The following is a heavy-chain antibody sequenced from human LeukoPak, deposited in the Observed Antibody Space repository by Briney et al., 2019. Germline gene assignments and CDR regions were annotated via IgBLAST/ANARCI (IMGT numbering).Heavy chain of an antibody. Sequence: SETLSLTCSVSGGSIDSYYWNWIRQSPEKGLEWIGCISYNGRINYNPSLKSRVSISLDTSKNQFSLKLNFVTAADSAVYYCARAPPWFDTWGQGTLVTVSS. CDR3: ARAPPWFDT. V-gene: IGHV4-59*01. CDR2: ISYNGRI. CDR1: GGSIDSYY. J-gene: IGHJ5*02.